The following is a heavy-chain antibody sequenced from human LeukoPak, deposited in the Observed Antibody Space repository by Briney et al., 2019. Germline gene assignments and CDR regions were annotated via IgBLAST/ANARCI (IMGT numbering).Heavy chain of an antibody. CDR3: ARWTRFITLAGTSLSCDP. J-gene: IGHJ5*02. D-gene: IGHD6-19*01. CDR1: GFSFSSYF. Sequence: PGGSLRLSCAASGFSFSSYFMHWVRQAPGKGLEYVSGISANGGRTYYANSVKGRFTISRDNSKNTLYLHLGSLRPEDMAVYYCARWTRFITLAGTSLSCDPWGQGILVIVSS. V-gene: IGHV3-64*01. CDR2: ISANGGRT.